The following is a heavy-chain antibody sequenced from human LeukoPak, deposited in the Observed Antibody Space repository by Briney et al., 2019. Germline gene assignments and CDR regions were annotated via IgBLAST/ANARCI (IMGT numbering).Heavy chain of an antibody. CDR3: AKDLSSSSELYYYYMDV. Sequence: PGGSLRLSCAASGFTFSSYGMHWVHQAPGRRLEWVAFIRHDGSNKYYADSVKGRFTISRDNSKNTLYLQMNSLRAEDTAVYYCAKDLSSSSELYYYYMDVWGKGTTVTVSS. J-gene: IGHJ6*03. CDR2: IRHDGSNK. CDR1: GFTFSSYG. V-gene: IGHV3-30*02. D-gene: IGHD6-6*01.